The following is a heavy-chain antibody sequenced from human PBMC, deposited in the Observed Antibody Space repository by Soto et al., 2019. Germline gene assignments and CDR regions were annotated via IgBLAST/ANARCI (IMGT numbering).Heavy chain of an antibody. J-gene: IGHJ4*02. D-gene: IGHD6-13*01. CDR2: IYYSGST. V-gene: IGHV4-59*01. Sequence: SETLSLTCTVSGGSISSYYWSWIRQPPGKGLEWIGYIYYSGSTNYNPSLKSRVTISVDTSKNQFSLKLSSVTAADTAAYYCARGSRSSSPGAFDYWGQGTLVTVSS. CDR3: ARGSRSSSPGAFDY. CDR1: GGSISSYY.